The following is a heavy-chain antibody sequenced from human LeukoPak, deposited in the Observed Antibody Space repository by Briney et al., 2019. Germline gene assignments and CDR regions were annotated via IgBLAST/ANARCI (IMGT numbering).Heavy chain of an antibody. CDR2: IRTSGTTI. CDR1: GFTFSDYY. J-gene: IGHJ4*02. V-gene: IGHV3-11*04. CDR3: ARAENNWNYVLDY. Sequence: GGSLRLSCAASGFTFSDYYMSWIRQAPGKGLEWVSYIRTSGTTIYHADSVKGRFTISRDNAKNSLYLQMNSLRAEDTAVYYCARAENNWNYVLDYWGQGTLVTVSS. D-gene: IGHD1-7*01.